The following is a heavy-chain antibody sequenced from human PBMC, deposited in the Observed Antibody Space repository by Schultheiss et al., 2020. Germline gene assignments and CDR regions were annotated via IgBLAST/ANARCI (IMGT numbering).Heavy chain of an antibody. J-gene: IGHJ5*02. CDR3: ARGRVLRFLEWPTRRGNWFDP. D-gene: IGHD3-3*01. CDR2: INHSGST. CDR1: GGSFSGYY. Sequence: SQTLSLTCAVYGGSFSGYYWSWIRQPPGKGLEWIGEINHSGSTNYNPSLKSRVTISVDTSKNQFSLKLSSVTAADTAVYYCARGRVLRFLEWPTRRGNWFDPWGQGTLVTVSS. V-gene: IGHV4-34*01.